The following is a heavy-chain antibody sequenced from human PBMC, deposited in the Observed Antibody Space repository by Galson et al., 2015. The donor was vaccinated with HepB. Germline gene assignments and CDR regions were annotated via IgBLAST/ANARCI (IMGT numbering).Heavy chain of an antibody. D-gene: IGHD4-17*01. J-gene: IGHJ6*02. CDR1: GFTFSSYS. V-gene: IGHV3-21*01. CDR3: ARSAGDYSRYGMDV. CDR2: ISSSSSYI. Sequence: SLRLSCAASGFTFSSYSMNWVRQAPGKGLEWVSSISSSSSYIYYADSVKGRFTISRDNAKNSQYLQMNSLRAEDTAVYYCARSAGDYSRYGMDVWGQGTTVTVSS.